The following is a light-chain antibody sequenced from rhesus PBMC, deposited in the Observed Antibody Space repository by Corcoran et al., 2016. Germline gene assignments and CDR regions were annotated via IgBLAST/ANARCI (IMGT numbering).Light chain of an antibody. CDR3: SSYAGSNTFI. V-gene: IGLV2-32*02. CDR1: SSDIGGYNY. J-gene: IGLJ1*01. CDR2: EVS. Sequence: QAALTQPRLVSGSPGQSVTISCTGTSSDIGGYNYVSWYQQHPGTAPKLMIYEVSKRPSGVSDRFSGSKSGNTASLTISGLQAEDEADYYCSSYAGSNTFIFGAGTRLTVL.